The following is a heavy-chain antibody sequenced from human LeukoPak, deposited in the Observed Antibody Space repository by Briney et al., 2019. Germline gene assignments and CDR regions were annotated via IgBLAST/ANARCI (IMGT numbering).Heavy chain of an antibody. CDR3: ARDSASVAAAGNLDH. CDR2: IYYTGST. CDR1: FASIRSNGYY. J-gene: IGHJ5*02. V-gene: IGHV4-39*07. Sequence: SETLSLTCTVSFASIRSNGYYWGWTRQPPGKGLEWIGGIYYTGSTYYNPSLKSRVTISVDTSKNQFSLELYSVTAADTAVYYCARDSASVAAAGNLDHWGQGTLVTVSS. D-gene: IGHD6-13*01.